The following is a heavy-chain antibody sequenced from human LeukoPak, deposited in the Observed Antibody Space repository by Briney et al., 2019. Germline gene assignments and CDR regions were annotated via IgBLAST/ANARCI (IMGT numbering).Heavy chain of an antibody. CDR3: CAVVAALPR. CDR2: INGDGSTT. V-gene: IGHV3-74*01. Sequence: GGSLRRSCAASGFTFSTNWMHWVRHAPGKGPVWVSRINGDGSTTTYADSVKGRFTISRDNAKNVLYLQMNSLRAEDTAVYYCCAVVAALPRWGQGALVTVSS. D-gene: IGHD2-15*01. J-gene: IGHJ4*02. CDR1: GFTFSTNW.